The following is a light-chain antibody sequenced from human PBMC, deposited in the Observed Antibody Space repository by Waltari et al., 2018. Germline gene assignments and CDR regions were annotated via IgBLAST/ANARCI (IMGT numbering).Light chain of an antibody. J-gene: IGLJ2*01. Sequence: SYVLTQPPSVSVAPGKTARITCGGNNLGSKSVHWYQQKPGQAPVLVINYDSERLSGCPERCSGSNTGQPAALTISRVVAGDEADYYCQMWDRRSDPVVFGGGTKLTVL. CDR3: QMWDRRSDPVV. CDR2: YDS. V-gene: IGLV3-21*04. CDR1: NLGSKS.